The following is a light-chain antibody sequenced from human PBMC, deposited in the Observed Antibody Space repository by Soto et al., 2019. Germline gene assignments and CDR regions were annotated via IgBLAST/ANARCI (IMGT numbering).Light chain of an antibody. CDR1: ELGDKY. Sequence: SYELTQPPSVSVSPGQTATITCSGDELGDKYACWYQQKPGQSPVLIIYQDRKRPSGIPERFSGSNSGNTATLTISGTQPMDEADYYCQAWDSSTPYVFGTGTKVTVL. V-gene: IGLV3-1*01. CDR2: QDR. CDR3: QAWDSSTPYV. J-gene: IGLJ1*01.